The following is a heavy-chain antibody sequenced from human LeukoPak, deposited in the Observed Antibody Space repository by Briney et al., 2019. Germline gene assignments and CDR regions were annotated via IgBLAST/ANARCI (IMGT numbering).Heavy chain of an antibody. J-gene: IGHJ4*02. V-gene: IGHV3-74*01. D-gene: IGHD1-1*01. CDR2: IHSDGSTT. CDR3: VRGGWYNWNIDFDY. Sequence: GGSLRLSCAASGFTFSSTWMHWFRQVPGKGPVWVSRIHSDGSTTIYADSVKGRFTISRDNAKNTLYLQMNSLRAEDTAIYYCVRGGWYNWNIDFDYWGQGTLVTVSS. CDR1: GFTFSSTW.